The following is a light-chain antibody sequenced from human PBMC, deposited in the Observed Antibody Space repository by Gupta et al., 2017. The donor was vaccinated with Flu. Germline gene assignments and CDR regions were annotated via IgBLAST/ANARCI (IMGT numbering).Light chain of an antibody. J-gene: IGKJ4*01. V-gene: IGKV1-39*01. Sequence: DIQMTQSPSSLSASVGDRVIITCRASLSISSYLNWYQQKPGKAPNLLIYAASTLQSGVPSRFSGSGSGTDFTLTISTLQPEDFATYYCQERDSAPLTFGGGTRVEVK. CDR2: AAS. CDR3: QERDSAPLT. CDR1: LSISSY.